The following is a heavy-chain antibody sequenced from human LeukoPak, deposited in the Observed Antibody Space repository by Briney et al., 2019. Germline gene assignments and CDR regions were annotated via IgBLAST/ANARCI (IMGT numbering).Heavy chain of an antibody. CDR1: GFTFSSYW. CDR2: IKQDGSEK. V-gene: IGHV3-7*01. J-gene: IGHJ6*03. D-gene: IGHD3-10*01. Sequence: GGSLRLSCAASGFTFSSYWMSWVRQAPGKGLEWVANIKQDGSEKYYVDSVKGRFTISRDNAKNSLYLQMNSLRAEDTAVYYCARINTLWFGELSSYYYYMDVWGKGTTVTVSS. CDR3: ARINTLWFGELSSYYYYMDV.